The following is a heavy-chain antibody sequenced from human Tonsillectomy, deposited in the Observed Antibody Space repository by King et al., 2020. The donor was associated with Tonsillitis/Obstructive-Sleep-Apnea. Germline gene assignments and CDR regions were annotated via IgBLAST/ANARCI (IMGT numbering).Heavy chain of an antibody. V-gene: IGHV3-30*04. CDR3: ARDLSNSNSGYPDY. J-gene: IGHJ4*02. CDR2: ISYDGSNK. D-gene: IGHD5-12*01. CDR1: GFTFSSYA. Sequence: VQLVESGGGVVQPGRSLRLSCAASGFTFSSYAMHWVRQAPGKGLEWVAVISYDGSNKYYADSVKGRFTISRDNSKNTLYLQMNSLRAEDTAVYYCARDLSNSNSGYPDYWGQGTLVTVSS.